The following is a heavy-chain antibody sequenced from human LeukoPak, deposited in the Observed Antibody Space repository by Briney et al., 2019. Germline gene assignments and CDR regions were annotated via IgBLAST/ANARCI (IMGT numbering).Heavy chain of an antibody. CDR1: GFTFSSYA. Sequence: PWGSLSLSCAASGFTFSSYAMSWVRQAPGKGLEWVSAISGSGGSTYYADSVKGRFTISRDNAKNSLYLQMNSLRAEDTAVYYCARCKNDYGDYVFDYWGQGTLVTVSS. CDR3: ARCKNDYGDYVFDY. J-gene: IGHJ4*02. D-gene: IGHD4-17*01. V-gene: IGHV3-23*01. CDR2: ISGSGGST.